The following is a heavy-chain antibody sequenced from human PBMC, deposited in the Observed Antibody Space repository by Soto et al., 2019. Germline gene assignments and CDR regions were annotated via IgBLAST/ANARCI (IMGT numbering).Heavy chain of an antibody. J-gene: IGHJ4*02. Sequence: GASVKVSCKASGYTFTSYYMHWVRQAPGQGLEWMGIINPSGGSTSYAQKFQGRVTMTRDTSTSTVYMGLSSLRSEDTAVYYCAGLTEEVVDYWGQGTLVTVSS. V-gene: IGHV1-46*01. CDR2: INPSGGST. D-gene: IGHD1-20*01. CDR1: GYTFTSYY. CDR3: AGLTEEVVDY.